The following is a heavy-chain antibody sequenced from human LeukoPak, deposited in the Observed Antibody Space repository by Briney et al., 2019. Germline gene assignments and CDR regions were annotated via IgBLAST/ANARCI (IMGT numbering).Heavy chain of an antibody. D-gene: IGHD5-18*01. J-gene: IGHJ6*03. CDR3: AREAARILGDYMDV. Sequence: ASVKVSCKASGYTFTSYDINWVRQATGQGLEWMGWMNPNSGNTGYAQKFQGRVTMTRDTSISTAYMELSRLRSDDTAVYYCAREAARILGDYMDVWGKGTTVTVSS. V-gene: IGHV1-8*01. CDR2: MNPNSGNT. CDR1: GYTFTSYD.